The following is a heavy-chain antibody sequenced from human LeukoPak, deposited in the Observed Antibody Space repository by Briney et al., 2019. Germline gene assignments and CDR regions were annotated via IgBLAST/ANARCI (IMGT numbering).Heavy chain of an antibody. CDR3: ARDQSSYSSSYFDY. D-gene: IGHD6-6*01. Sequence: GALRLSCATFGITFKNLWVGLVRQASREGAEWVAKIKQDGSEKYYVDSVKGRFTISRDNAKNSLYLQMNSLRAEDTAVYYCARDQSSYSSSYFDYWGQGTLVTVSS. V-gene: IGHV3-7*01. CDR1: GITFKNLW. CDR2: IKQDGSEK. J-gene: IGHJ4*02.